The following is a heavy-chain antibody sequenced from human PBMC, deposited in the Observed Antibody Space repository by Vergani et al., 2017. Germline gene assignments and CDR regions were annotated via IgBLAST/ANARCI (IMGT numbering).Heavy chain of an antibody. J-gene: IGHJ6*02. CDR3: AKGRGGSSWLPYYYYGMDV. CDR2: IRYDGSNK. CDR1: GFTFSSYG. Sequence: QVQLVGSGGGVVQPGGSLRLSCAASGFTFSSYGMHWVRQAPGKGLEWVAFIRYDGSNKYYADSVKGRFTISRDNSKNTLYLQMNSLRAEDTAVYYCAKGRGGSSWLPYYYYGMDVWGQGTTVTVSS. D-gene: IGHD6-13*01. V-gene: IGHV3-30*02.